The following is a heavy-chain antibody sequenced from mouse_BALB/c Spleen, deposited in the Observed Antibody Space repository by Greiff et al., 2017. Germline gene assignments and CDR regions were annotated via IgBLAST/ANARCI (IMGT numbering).Heavy chain of an antibody. CDR3: ARSDYDDAY. CDR2: IYPGDGDT. CDR1: GYAFSSYW. J-gene: IGHJ3*01. D-gene: IGHD2-4*01. V-gene: IGHV1-80*01. Sequence: QVQLQQSGAELVRPGSSVKISCKASGYAFSSYWMNWVKQRPGQGLEWIGQIYPGDGDTNYNGKFKGKATLTADKSSSTAYMQLSSLTSEDSAVYFCARSDYDDAYWGQGTLVTVAA.